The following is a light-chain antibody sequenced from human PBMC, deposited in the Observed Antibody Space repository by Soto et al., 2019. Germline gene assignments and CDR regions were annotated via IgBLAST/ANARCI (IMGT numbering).Light chain of an antibody. Sequence: QSVLTQPPSVSGAPGQRVTISCTGSSSNIGAGYDVHWYQQLPGTAPKLLIYGNNNRPSGVPDRFSGSKSGTSASLAISGRQAEDEADYYCQSYYSRWSGVGVFGGGTKLTVL. J-gene: IGLJ3*02. CDR3: QSYYSRWSGVGV. CDR1: SSNIGAGYD. CDR2: GNN. V-gene: IGLV1-40*01.